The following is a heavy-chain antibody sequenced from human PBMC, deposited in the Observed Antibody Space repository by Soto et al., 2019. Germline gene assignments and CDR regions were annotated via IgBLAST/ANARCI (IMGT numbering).Heavy chain of an antibody. Sequence: QVQLVESGGGVVQPWRSLILSCAASGFTFSSYGMHWVRQAPGKGLAWVAVISYDGSNKYYADSVKGRFTISRDNSKNTLYLQMNSLRAEDTAVYYCAKSSIAALYYYYGMDVWGQGTTVTVSS. CDR1: GFTFSSYG. J-gene: IGHJ6*02. CDR2: ISYDGSNK. D-gene: IGHD6-6*01. V-gene: IGHV3-30*18. CDR3: AKSSIAALYYYYGMDV.